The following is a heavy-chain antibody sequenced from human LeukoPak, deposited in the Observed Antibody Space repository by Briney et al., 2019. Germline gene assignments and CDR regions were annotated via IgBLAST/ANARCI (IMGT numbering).Heavy chain of an antibody. V-gene: IGHV5-51*01. CDR3: ARHKGDYDLWSGPIGDY. CDR2: IYPGDSDT. CDR1: GYSFTSYW. J-gene: IGHJ4*02. Sequence: GESLKISCKGSGYSFTSYWIGWVRQMPGKGLEWMGIIYPGDSDTRYSPSFQGQVTISADKSISTAYLQWSSLKASDTAMYYCARHKGDYDLWSGPIGDYWGQGTLVTVSS. D-gene: IGHD3-3*01.